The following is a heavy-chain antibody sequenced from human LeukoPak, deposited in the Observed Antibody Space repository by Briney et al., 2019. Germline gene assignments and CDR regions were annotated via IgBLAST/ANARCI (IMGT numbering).Heavy chain of an antibody. J-gene: IGHJ6*02. CDR3: ARGQPYYDFWSGYSNGMDV. V-gene: IGHV4-34*01. Sequence: PSETLSLTCAVSGGSISSGGYSWSWIRQPPGKGLEWIGEINHSGSTNYNPSLKSRVTISVDTSKNQFSLKLSSVTAADTAVYYCARGQPYYDFWSGYSNGMDVWGQGTTVTVSS. CDR1: GGSISSGGYS. D-gene: IGHD3-3*01. CDR2: INHSGST.